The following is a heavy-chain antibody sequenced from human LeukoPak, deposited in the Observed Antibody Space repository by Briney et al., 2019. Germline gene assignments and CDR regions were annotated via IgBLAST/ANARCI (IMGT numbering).Heavy chain of an antibody. CDR2: IYSGGST. CDR3: ATTKQWLAFES. Sequence: GGSLRLSCAASGFTVSSNYMSWVRQAPGKGLEWVSVIYSGGSTYYADSVKGRFTISRDNSKNTLYLQMNSLRAEDTAAYYCATTKQWLAFESWGQGKLVTVSS. D-gene: IGHD6-19*01. V-gene: IGHV3-53*01. J-gene: IGHJ4*02. CDR1: GFTVSSNY.